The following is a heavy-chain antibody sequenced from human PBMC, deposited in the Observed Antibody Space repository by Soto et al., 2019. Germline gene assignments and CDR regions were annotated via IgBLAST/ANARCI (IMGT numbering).Heavy chain of an antibody. J-gene: IGHJ5*02. CDR3: ARVLTRSTFDP. Sequence: SETLSLTCTVSGVSTSSYYWIWIRQPPGKGLEWIAHLHYNGNTNYNPSLKSRLTVSLDMSKNQFSLKLSSVTAADTAVYYCARVLTRSTFDPWGQGTLVTVSS. CDR2: LHYNGNT. V-gene: IGHV4-59*01. CDR1: GVSTSSYY. D-gene: IGHD6-13*01.